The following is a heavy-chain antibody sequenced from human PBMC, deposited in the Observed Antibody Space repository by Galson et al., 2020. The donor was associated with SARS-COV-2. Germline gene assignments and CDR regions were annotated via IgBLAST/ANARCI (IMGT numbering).Heavy chain of an antibody. CDR1: GFTFSSYA. CDR3: AGGIVVVPDY. J-gene: IGHJ4*02. D-gene: IGHD3-22*01. V-gene: IGHV3-30*04. CDR2: ISYDGSNK. Sequence: GGSLRLSCAASGFTFSSYAMHWVRQAPGKGLEWVAVISYDGSNKYYADSVKGRFTISRDNSKNTLYLQMNSLRAEDTAVYYCAGGIVVVPDYWGQGTLVTVSS.